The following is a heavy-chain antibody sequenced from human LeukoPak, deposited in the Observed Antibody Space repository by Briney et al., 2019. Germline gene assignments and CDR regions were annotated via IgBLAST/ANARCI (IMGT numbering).Heavy chain of an antibody. CDR2: INPSGGST. J-gene: IGHJ6*03. V-gene: IGHV1-46*01. CDR1: GYTFTSYA. CDR3: ARWAQPYHYYYMDV. Sequence: ASVKVSCKASGYTFTSYAMNWVRQAPGQGLEWMGIINPSGGSTSYAQKLQGRVTMTTDTSTSTAYMELRSLRSDDTAVYYCARWAQPYHYYYMDVWGKGTTVTISS.